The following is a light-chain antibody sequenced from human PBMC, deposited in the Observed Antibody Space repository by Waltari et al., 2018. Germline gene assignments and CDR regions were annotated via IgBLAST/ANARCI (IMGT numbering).Light chain of an antibody. CDR2: EVI. J-gene: IGLJ1*01. CDR3: GSYTTSSAPGV. V-gene: IGLV2-14*01. Sequence: QSALTQPASVSGSPGQSITISCSGTDSDVGAYDFVSWYQQHPGKAPHLIICEVINRPSGNSYRFSASKSGNTASLTISGLQAEDEADYYCGSYTTSSAPGVFGTGTRVTVL. CDR1: DSDVGAYDF.